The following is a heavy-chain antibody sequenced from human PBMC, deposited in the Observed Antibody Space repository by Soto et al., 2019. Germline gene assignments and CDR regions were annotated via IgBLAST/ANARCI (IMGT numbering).Heavy chain of an antibody. CDR3: AKEGAYYYGMDV. Sequence: EVQLVESGGGLVQPGRSLRLSCAASGFTFDDYAMHWVRQAPGKGLEWVSGISGSGGSTYYADSVQGRFTISRDNSKNTLYLQMNSLRAEDTAVHYCAKEGAYYYGMDVWGQGTTVTVSS. D-gene: IGHD1-26*01. V-gene: IGHV3-23*04. CDR1: GFTFDDYA. CDR2: ISGSGGST. J-gene: IGHJ6*02.